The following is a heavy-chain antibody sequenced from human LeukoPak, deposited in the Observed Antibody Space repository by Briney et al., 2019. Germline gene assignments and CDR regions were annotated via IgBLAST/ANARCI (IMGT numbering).Heavy chain of an antibody. V-gene: IGHV1-69*01. Sequence: SVKVSCKASGGTFSSYAISWVRQAPGQGLEWMGGIIPIVGTANYAQKFQGRVTITADESTSTAYMELSRLRSEDTAVYYCAREVVPAAMSAFDIWGQGTMVTVSS. CDR1: GGTFSSYA. J-gene: IGHJ3*02. D-gene: IGHD2-2*01. CDR2: IIPIVGTA. CDR3: AREVVPAAMSAFDI.